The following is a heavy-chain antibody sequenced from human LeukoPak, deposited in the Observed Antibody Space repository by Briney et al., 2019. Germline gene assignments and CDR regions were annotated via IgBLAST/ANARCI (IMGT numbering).Heavy chain of an antibody. CDR2: IYYSGST. Sequence: PSETLSLTCTVSGGSISSYYWSWIRQPPGKGLEWIGYIYYSGSTNYNPSLKSRVTISVDTSKNQFSLKLSSVTAADTAVYYCAGQIVVVPAAIGPDAFDIWGQGTMVTVSS. V-gene: IGHV4-59*01. J-gene: IGHJ3*02. CDR1: GGSISSYY. D-gene: IGHD2-2*01. CDR3: AGQIVVVPAAIGPDAFDI.